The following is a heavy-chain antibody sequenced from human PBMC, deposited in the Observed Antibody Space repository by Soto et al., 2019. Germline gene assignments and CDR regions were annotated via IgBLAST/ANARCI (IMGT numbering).Heavy chain of an antibody. Sequence: SVKVSCKISGHTLTEFSIQWVRQAPGKGLDWLGGFDPEGGEAIHAQKWHGRVTVTEDKVTDTAYTEPSLLKSDDTAAYHCATPTPLRGAMITYINFDFWGQGTPVTVSS. CDR3: ATPTPLRGAMITYINFDF. D-gene: IGHD3-10*01. CDR1: GHTLTEFS. CDR2: FDPEGGEA. J-gene: IGHJ4*02. V-gene: IGHV1-24*01.